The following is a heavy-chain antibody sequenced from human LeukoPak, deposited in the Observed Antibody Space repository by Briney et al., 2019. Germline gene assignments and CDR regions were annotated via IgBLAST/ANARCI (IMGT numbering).Heavy chain of an antibody. V-gene: IGHV1-3*01. J-gene: IGHJ3*02. CDR3: ARGRDAFDI. CDR2: INAGNGNT. CDR1: GYTFAKYA. Sequence: ASVKVSCKASGYTFAKYAIHWVRQAPGQRLEWMGWINAGNGNTRYSQKFQGGVTITRDTSASTAYMELSSLRSEDTAVYYCARGRDAFDIWGQGTMVTVSS.